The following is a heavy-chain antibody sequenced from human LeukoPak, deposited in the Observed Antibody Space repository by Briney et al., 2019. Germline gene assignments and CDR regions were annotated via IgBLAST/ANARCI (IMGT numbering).Heavy chain of an antibody. CDR3: ARDSSYYYDSSGYIADH. V-gene: IGHV3-48*03. CDR1: GFTFSSYE. J-gene: IGHJ5*02. Sequence: PGGSLRLSCAASGFTFSSYEMNRVRQAPGKGLEWVSYISSSGSTIYYADSVKGRFTISRDNAKNSLYLQMNSLRAEDTAVYYCARDSSYYYDSSGYIADHWGQGTLVTVSS. CDR2: ISSSGSTI. D-gene: IGHD3-22*01.